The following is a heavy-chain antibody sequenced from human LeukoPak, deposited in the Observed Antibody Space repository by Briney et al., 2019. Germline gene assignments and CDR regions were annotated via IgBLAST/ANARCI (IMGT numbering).Heavy chain of an antibody. D-gene: IGHD3-10*01. CDR1: GFTFSSYG. Sequence: GGSLRLSCAASGFTFSSYGMHWVRQAPGKGLGWVAFIRYDGSNKYYADSVKGRFTISRDNSKNTLHLQMNSLRAEDTAVYYCAKSVTTMVRGYFDYWGQGTLVTVSS. J-gene: IGHJ4*02. CDR2: IRYDGSNK. CDR3: AKSVTTMVRGYFDY. V-gene: IGHV3-30*02.